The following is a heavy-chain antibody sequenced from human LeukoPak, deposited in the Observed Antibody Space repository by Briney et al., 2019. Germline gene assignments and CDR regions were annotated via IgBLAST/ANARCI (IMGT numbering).Heavy chain of an antibody. D-gene: IGHD3-3*01. V-gene: IGHV3-7*01. Sequence: GGSLRLSCAASRFTLSTYWMSWVRRAPGKGLEWVAHIKQDGSQEYFVDSVKGRFTISRDSAENSLYLQMNSLTAEDTAVYYCARGGLTITMFGVDFIRNFDRWGQGTLVTVSS. J-gene: IGHJ4*02. CDR3: ARGGLTITMFGVDFIRNFDR. CDR1: RFTLSTYW. CDR2: IKQDGSQE.